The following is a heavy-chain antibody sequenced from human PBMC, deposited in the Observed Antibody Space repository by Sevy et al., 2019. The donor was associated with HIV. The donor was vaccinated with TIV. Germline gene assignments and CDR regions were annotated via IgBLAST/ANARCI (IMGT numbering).Heavy chain of an antibody. J-gene: IGHJ6*02. V-gene: IGHV3-23*01. CDR1: GFTFSTYT. CDR3: AKGDRTFYGLDV. CDR2: ISGSAGST. D-gene: IGHD2-15*01. Sequence: GGSLRLSCAASGFTFSTYTMSWVRQAPGKGLEGVSAISGSAGSTYYADLVQGRFTISRDKSKNTLYLQMNSLRAEDTAVYYCAKGDRTFYGLDVWGQGTTVTVSS.